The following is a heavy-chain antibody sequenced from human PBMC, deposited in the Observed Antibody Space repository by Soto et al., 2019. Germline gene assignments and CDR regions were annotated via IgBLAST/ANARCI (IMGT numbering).Heavy chain of an antibody. J-gene: IGHJ4*02. Sequence: QVQLVQSGAEVKKPGASVKVSCKASGYTFISYGISWVRQAPGQGLEWMGWISPYSGNTNYAQKLQGRVTMTTDTSTSTGYMELRYLRSDDTAVYYCARAYCRGVSCYSGPAGYFDYWGQGTLVTVSS. CDR1: GYTFISYG. V-gene: IGHV1-18*01. CDR2: ISPYSGNT. D-gene: IGHD2-15*01. CDR3: ARAYCRGVSCYSGPAGYFDY.